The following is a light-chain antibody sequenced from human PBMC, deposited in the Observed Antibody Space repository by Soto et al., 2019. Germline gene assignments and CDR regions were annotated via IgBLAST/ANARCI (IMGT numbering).Light chain of an antibody. V-gene: IGLV4-69*01. CDR1: SGHSSYT. CDR2: VNSDGSH. J-gene: IGLJ2*01. CDR3: QTWATGIQV. Sequence: QPVLTQSPSASASLGASVKLTCTLSSGHSSYTIAWHQQQPEKGPRYLMKVNSDGSHTKGDGIPDRFSGSSSGAERYLTISSLQAEDEGDYYCQTWATGIQVFGGGTKVTVL.